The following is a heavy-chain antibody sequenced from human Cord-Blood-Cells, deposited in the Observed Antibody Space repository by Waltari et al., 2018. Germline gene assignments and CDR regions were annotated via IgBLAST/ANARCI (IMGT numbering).Heavy chain of an antibody. CDR2: IYYSGTT. V-gene: IGHV4-39*01. Sequence: QLQLQESGPGLVKPSETLSLTCTVSGGSISSSSYYWGWIRQPPGKGLEWIGSIYYSGTTYYNPSLKSRVTISVDTSKSQFSLKLRSVTAADPAVYYCATRPIGQKLAHNYWGQGTLVTVSS. CDR1: GGSISSSSYY. CDR3: ATRPIGQKLAHNY. J-gene: IGHJ4*02. D-gene: IGHD6-13*01.